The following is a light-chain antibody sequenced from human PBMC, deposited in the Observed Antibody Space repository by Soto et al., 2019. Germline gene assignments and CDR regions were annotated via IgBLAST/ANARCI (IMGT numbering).Light chain of an antibody. CDR2: GAS. CDR1: QSVDIN. Sequence: EVVMTQSPATLSVSPGERVTLYCRASQSVDINLAWYQQRAGQAPRLLVYGASTKATDMPGRFSGRGSGTDFTLTIYRLEPEDFAVYYCHQYGSSPQTFGQGTKVDIK. V-gene: IGKV3-15*01. CDR3: HQYGSSPQT. J-gene: IGKJ1*01.